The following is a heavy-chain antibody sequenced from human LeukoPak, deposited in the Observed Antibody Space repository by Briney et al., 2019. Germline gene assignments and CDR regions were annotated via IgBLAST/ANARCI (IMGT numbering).Heavy chain of an antibody. J-gene: IGHJ4*02. CDR3: ALYGDYVDY. Sequence: PSETLSLTCAVYGGSFSGYYWSWIRQPPGKGLEWIGEINHSGSTNYNPSLKSRVTISVGTSKNQFSLKLSSVTAADTAVYYCALYGDYVDYWGQGTLVTVSS. CDR1: GGSFSGYY. V-gene: IGHV4-34*01. D-gene: IGHD4-17*01. CDR2: INHSGST.